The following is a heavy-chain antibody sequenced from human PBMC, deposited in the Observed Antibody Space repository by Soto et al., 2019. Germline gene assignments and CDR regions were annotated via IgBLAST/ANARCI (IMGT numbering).Heavy chain of an antibody. CDR3: ARRGGVGATTYGY. D-gene: IGHD1-26*01. CDR2: IYYSGST. Sequence: SETLSLTCTVSGGSISSGGYYWSWIRQHPGKGLEWIGYIYYSGSTYYNPSLKSRVTISVDTSKNQFSLKLSSVTAADTAVYYCARRGGVGATTYGYWGQGALVTVS. CDR1: GGSISSGGYY. V-gene: IGHV4-31*03. J-gene: IGHJ4*02.